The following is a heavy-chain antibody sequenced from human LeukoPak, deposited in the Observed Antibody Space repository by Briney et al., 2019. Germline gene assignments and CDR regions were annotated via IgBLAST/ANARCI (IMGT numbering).Heavy chain of an antibody. CDR2: INPNSGGT. CDR3: AAYGSGSYSNLDY. CDR1: GDTFTSYY. V-gene: IGHV1-2*02. J-gene: IGHJ4*02. D-gene: IGHD3-10*01. Sequence: ASVKVSCKASGDTFTSYYMHWVRQAPGQGLEWMGWINPNSGGTNYAQKFQGRVTMTRDTSISTAYMELSRLRSDDTAVYYCAAYGSGSYSNLDYWGQGTLVTVSS.